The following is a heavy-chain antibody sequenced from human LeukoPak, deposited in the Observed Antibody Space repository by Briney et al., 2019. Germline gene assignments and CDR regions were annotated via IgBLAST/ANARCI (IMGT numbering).Heavy chain of an antibody. V-gene: IGHV3-30-3*01. J-gene: IGHJ3*02. CDR2: ISYDGSNK. CDR3: ARDPGQPAAHNPYAFDI. Sequence: GGSLRLSCAASGFTSSSYAMHWVRQAPGKGLEWVAVISYDGSNKYYADSVKGRFTISRDNSKNTLYLQMNSLRAEDTAVYYCARDPGQPAAHNPYAFDIWGQGTMATVSS. CDR1: GFTSSSYA. D-gene: IGHD2-15*01.